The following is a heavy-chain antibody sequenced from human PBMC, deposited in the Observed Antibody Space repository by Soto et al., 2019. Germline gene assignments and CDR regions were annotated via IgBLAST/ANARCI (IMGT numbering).Heavy chain of an antibody. V-gene: IGHV4-59*08. Sequence: SETLSLTCTVSGGSISSYYWSWIRQPPGKGLEWIGYIYYSGSTNYNPSLKSRVTISVDTSKNQFSLKLSSVTAADTAVYYCARHGVYYYDSSGYSRGHDAFDIGGQGTMVTVSS. J-gene: IGHJ3*02. CDR1: GGSISSYY. CDR2: IYYSGST. D-gene: IGHD3-22*01. CDR3: ARHGVYYYDSSGYSRGHDAFDI.